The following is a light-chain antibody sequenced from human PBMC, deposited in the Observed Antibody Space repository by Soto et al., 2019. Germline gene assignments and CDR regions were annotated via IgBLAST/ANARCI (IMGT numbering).Light chain of an antibody. J-gene: IGKJ1*01. Sequence: DIQRTQSPSSLSESVGDRITITCRASQSISTYLNWYQQKPGEAPTLLVYDSSTLQSGVPSRFSGSGFGAEFTLTVSSLQPEDFATYYCQQSYSNPTWTFGQGTKVDI. CDR1: QSISTY. CDR3: QQSYSNPTWT. CDR2: DSS. V-gene: IGKV1-39*01.